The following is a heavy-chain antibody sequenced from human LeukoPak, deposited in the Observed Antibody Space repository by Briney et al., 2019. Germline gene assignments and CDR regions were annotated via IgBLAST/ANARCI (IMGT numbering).Heavy chain of an antibody. V-gene: IGHV3-30*02. CDR2: IRYDGSNK. CDR1: GFTFRSYG. D-gene: IGHD3-16*01. CDR3: AKDRQDYIWGRRGYFDY. J-gene: IGHJ4*02. Sequence: GRSLRLSCAASGFTFRSYGMHWVRQAPGKGLEWVAFIRYDGSNKYYADSVKGRFTISRDNSKNTLYLQMNSLRAEDTAVYYCAKDRQDYIWGRRGYFDYWGQGTLVAVSS.